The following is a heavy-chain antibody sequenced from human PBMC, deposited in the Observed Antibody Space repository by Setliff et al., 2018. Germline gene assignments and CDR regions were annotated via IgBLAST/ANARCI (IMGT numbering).Heavy chain of an antibody. CDR1: GASIRNNYY. D-gene: IGHD5-18*01. CDR3: ARGSEAIQLWPYCDY. V-gene: IGHV4-39*07. J-gene: IGHJ4*02. CDR2: IFYNGMA. Sequence: SETLSLTCAVSGASIRNNYYWGWIRQSPGTGLEWIGSIFYNGMAYYNPSLKSRVTMSVDTSKNQFSLKLSSVTAADTAVYYCARGSEAIQLWPYCDYWGQGTLVTVSS.